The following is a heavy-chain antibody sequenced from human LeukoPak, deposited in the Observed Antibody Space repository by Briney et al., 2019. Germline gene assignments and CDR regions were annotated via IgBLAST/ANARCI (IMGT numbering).Heavy chain of an antibody. CDR2: INPNSGGT. CDR1: GYTFTGYY. J-gene: IGHJ4*02. V-gene: IGHV1-2*02. CDR3: ASVYSYGYSPRDY. D-gene: IGHD5-18*01. Sequence: ASVKVSCKASGYTFTGYYMHWVRQAPGQGLEWMGWINPNSGGTNYAQKFQGRVTMTRDTSISTAYMELSRLRSDDTAVYCCASVYSYGYSPRDYWGQGTLVTVSS.